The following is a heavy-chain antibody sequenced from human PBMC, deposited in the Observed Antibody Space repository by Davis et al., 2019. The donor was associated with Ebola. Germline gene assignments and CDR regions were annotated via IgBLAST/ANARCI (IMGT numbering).Heavy chain of an antibody. CDR3: ARAYYDFWSGRFEH. V-gene: IGHV4-34*01. D-gene: IGHD3-3*01. J-gene: IGHJ4*02. Sequence: MPSETLSLTCALYGGSFSGYYWSWIRQPPGKGLEWIGEINHSGSTNDNPSLKSRVTISVDTPKNQFSLKLSTVTAADTAVYYCARAYYDFWSGRFEHWGQGTLVTVSS. CDR2: INHSGST. CDR1: GGSFSGYY.